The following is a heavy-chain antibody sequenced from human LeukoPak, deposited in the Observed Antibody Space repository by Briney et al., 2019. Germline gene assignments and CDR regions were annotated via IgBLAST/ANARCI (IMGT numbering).Heavy chain of an antibody. Sequence: GASVKVSCKASGGTFSSYAISWVRQAPGQGLEWMGGIIPIFGTANYAQKSQGRVTITADESTSTAYMELSSLRSEDTAVYYCARDGGAVAGRFDYWGQGTLVTVSS. V-gene: IGHV1-69*13. CDR3: ARDGGAVAGRFDY. CDR1: GGTFSSYA. CDR2: IIPIFGTA. D-gene: IGHD6-19*01. J-gene: IGHJ4*02.